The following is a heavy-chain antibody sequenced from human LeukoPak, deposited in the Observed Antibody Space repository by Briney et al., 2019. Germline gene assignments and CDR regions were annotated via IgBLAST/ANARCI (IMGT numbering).Heavy chain of an antibody. D-gene: IGHD6-13*01. CDR2: MNPNSGNT. Sequence: GASVKVSCKASGYTFTSYDINWVRQATGQGLEWMGWMNPNSGNTGYAQKFQGRVTMTRNTSISTAYMELSSLRSEDTAMYYCARGLPGGQLSRYDYWGQGTLVTVSS. CDR3: ARGLPGGQLSRYDY. V-gene: IGHV1-8*01. CDR1: GYTFTSYD. J-gene: IGHJ4*02.